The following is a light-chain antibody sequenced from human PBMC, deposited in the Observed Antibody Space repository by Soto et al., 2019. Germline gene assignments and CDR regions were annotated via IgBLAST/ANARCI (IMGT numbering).Light chain of an antibody. CDR3: QQYNNWPPWT. V-gene: IGKV3-15*01. Sequence: EIVMTQSTATLSVSPGERATLSCRASQSVSSNLAWYQQKPGQAPRLLIYGASTRATGIPARFSGSESGTEFTLTISSLQSEDFAVYYCQQYNNWPPWTFGQGTKVEIK. CDR2: GAS. J-gene: IGKJ1*01. CDR1: QSVSSN.